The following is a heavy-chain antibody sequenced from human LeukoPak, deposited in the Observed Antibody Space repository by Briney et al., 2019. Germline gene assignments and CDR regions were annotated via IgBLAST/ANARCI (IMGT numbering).Heavy chain of an antibody. CDR3: ARVYRSGSPLDY. J-gene: IGHJ4*02. Sequence: GGSLRLSCAASGFTFSSYEMTWIRQAPGKGLEWVSYISGSGTYTNYADSVKGRFTISRDNAKNSLYLQMNSLRAEDTAVYYCARVYRSGSPLDYWGQGTLITVSS. V-gene: IGHV3-11*05. CDR2: ISGSGTYT. D-gene: IGHD3-10*01. CDR1: GFTFSSYE.